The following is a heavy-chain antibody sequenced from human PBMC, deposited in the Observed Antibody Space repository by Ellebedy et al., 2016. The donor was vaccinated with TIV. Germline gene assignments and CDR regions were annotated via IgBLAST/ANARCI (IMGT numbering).Heavy chain of an antibody. Sequence: GESLKISXAASGFTFSIYGIHWVRQAPGKGLEWVAVISYDGSNKYYVDSVKGRFTVSRDNSKNTLYLQMNSLRAEDTAVYYCAKDGSPAYTQYYFYYMDVWGKGTTVTVSS. CDR3: AKDGSPAYTQYYFYYMDV. J-gene: IGHJ6*03. CDR1: GFTFSIYG. V-gene: IGHV3-30*18. CDR2: ISYDGSNK. D-gene: IGHD4-11*01.